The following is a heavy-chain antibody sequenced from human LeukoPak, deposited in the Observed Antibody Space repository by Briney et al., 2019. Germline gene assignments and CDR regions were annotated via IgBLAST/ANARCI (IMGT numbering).Heavy chain of an antibody. CDR3: ARVLGTYQDDYYFDY. J-gene: IGHJ4*02. D-gene: IGHD2-2*01. CDR1: GGSISSYY. CDR2: IYYSGST. Sequence: SETLSLTCTVSGGSISSYYWSWIRQPPGKGLEWIGYIYYSGSTNYNPSLKSRVTISVDTSKNQFSLKLSSVTAADTAVYYCARVLGTYQDDYYFDYWGRGTLVTVSS. V-gene: IGHV4-59*01.